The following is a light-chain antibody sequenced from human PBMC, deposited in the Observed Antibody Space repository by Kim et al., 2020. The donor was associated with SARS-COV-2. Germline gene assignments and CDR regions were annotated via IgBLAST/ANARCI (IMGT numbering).Light chain of an antibody. J-gene: IGKJ2*01. V-gene: IGKV1-39*01. Sequence: GDRVTITCRARQSISSYLNWYQQKPGKAPNLLIYGASTLQSGVPSRFSGSGSGTNFTLTISSLQPEDLAIYFCQQTYSSLYTFGQGTKLEI. CDR1: QSISSY. CDR2: GAS. CDR3: QQTYSSLYT.